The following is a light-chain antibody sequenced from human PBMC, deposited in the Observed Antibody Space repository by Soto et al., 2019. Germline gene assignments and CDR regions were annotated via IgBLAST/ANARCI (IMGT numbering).Light chain of an antibody. Sequence: DIPMTQSPSTLSASVGDRVTITCRASESIGNWLAWYQQKAGKAPKLLIYKASSLESGVPSTFSGSGSGTEFTLTITSLQPDDFATYYCQQYTTDPLTFGGGTKVEIK. V-gene: IGKV1-5*03. CDR2: KAS. J-gene: IGKJ4*01. CDR3: QQYTTDPLT. CDR1: ESIGNW.